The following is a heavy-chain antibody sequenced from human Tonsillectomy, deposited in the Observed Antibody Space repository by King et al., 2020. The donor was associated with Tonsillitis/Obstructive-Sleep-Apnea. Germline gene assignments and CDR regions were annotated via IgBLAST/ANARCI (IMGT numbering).Heavy chain of an antibody. Sequence: QLVQFGAEVKTPGASVKVSCKASGYTFTWDYIHWVRQARGQGLEWMGIINPSSGVTTYAQKFQGRVTMTTDTSASTVYLVLSSLRSEDTAVYYCARDDVVGRYIDSWGQGTLVTVSS. CDR1: GYTFTWDY. CDR2: INPSSGVT. J-gene: IGHJ4*02. V-gene: IGHV1-46*01. CDR3: ARDDVVGRYIDS. D-gene: IGHD1-14*01.